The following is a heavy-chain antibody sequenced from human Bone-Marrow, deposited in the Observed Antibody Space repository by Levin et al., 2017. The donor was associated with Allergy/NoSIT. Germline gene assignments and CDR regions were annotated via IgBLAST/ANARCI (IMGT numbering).Heavy chain of an antibody. CDR3: ATDSAPGTTLFGGLYYYYGMDV. Sequence: GESLKISCAASGFPFSSYAMHWVRQAPGKGLEWVAVISSDGESNSYYADSVKGRFTISRDNSKSELFLEINSLRPEDTAVYYCATDSAPGTTLFGGLYYYYGMDVWGQGTTVTVYS. CDR1: GFPFSSYA. V-gene: IGHV3-30*04. CDR2: ISSDGESNS. J-gene: IGHJ6*02. D-gene: IGHD1/OR15-1a*01.